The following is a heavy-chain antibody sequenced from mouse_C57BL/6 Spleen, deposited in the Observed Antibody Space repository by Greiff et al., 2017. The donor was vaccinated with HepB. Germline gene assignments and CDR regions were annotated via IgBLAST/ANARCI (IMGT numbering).Heavy chain of an antibody. V-gene: IGHV1-80*01. CDR3: ARWTTVVAYYFDY. CDR2: IYPGDGDT. Sequence: VQLQQSGAELVKPGASVKISCKASGYAFSSYWMNWVKQRPGKGLEWIGQIYPGDGDTNYNGKFKGKATLTADKSSSTAYMQLSSLTSEDSAVYFCARWTTVVAYYFDYWGQGTTLTVSS. D-gene: IGHD1-1*01. CDR1: GYAFSSYW. J-gene: IGHJ2*01.